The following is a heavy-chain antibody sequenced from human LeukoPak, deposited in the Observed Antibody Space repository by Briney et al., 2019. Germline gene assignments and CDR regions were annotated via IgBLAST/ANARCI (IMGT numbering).Heavy chain of an antibody. CDR3: ARDKKVDYGDYVGFDY. J-gene: IGHJ4*02. CDR1: GFIFSNYG. Sequence: GGSLRLSCTTSGFIFSNYGMHWVRQAPGKGLEWVAFIRHDGSNKYYADSVKGRFTISRDNAENSLYLQMNSLRAEDTAVYYCARDKKVDYGDYVGFDYWGQGTLVTVSS. V-gene: IGHV3-30*02. CDR2: IRHDGSNK. D-gene: IGHD4-17*01.